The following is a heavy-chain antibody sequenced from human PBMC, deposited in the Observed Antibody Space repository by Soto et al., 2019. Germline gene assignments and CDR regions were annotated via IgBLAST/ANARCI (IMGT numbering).Heavy chain of an antibody. CDR2: IYPGDSDT. CDR1: GYSFTSYW. Sequence: GESLNISCKGSGYSFTSYWIGLVRQMPGKGLEWMGIIYPGDSDTRYSPSFQGQVTISADKSISTAYLQWSSLKASDTAMYYCARQTEKYRSSWRTLGNWGQGTLVTVSS. V-gene: IGHV5-51*01. D-gene: IGHD6-13*01. J-gene: IGHJ4*02. CDR3: ARQTEKYRSSWRTLGN.